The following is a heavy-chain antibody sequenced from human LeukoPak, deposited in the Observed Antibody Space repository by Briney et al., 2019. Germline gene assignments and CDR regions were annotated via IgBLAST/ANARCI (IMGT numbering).Heavy chain of an antibody. CDR2: ISGSGGST. CDR3: AKSVESAVTTNLYFDY. D-gene: IGHD4-17*01. V-gene: IGHV3-23*01. Sequence: PGGSLRLSCAASGFTFSSYAMSWVRQAPGKGLEWVSIISGSGGSTYYADSVKGRFTISRDNSKNTLVLQMNSLRAEDTAVYYCAKSVESAVTTNLYFDYWGQGTLVTVSS. CDR1: GFTFSSYA. J-gene: IGHJ4*02.